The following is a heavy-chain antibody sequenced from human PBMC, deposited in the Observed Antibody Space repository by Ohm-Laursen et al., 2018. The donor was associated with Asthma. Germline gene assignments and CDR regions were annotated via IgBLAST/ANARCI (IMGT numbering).Heavy chain of an antibody. CDR2: ISGSGGRT. V-gene: IGHV3-23*01. D-gene: IGHD3-10*01. Sequence: SLRLSCSASGFTFSNQAMSWVRQAPGKGLEWVSAISGSGGRTYYADSVKGRFTISRDNAKNSLYLQMNSLRAEDTAVYYCAKDRDYYGTAGFDYWDQGTLVTVSS. CDR3: AKDRDYYGTAGFDY. J-gene: IGHJ4*02. CDR1: GFTFSNQA.